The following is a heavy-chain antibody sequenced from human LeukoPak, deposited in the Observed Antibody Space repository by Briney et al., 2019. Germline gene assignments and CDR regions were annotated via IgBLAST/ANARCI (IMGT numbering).Heavy chain of an antibody. CDR2: IYYSGST. D-gene: IGHD3-10*01. V-gene: IGHV4-39*07. CDR3: ARESRFGELRIDP. J-gene: IGHJ5*02. Sequence: WVRQAPGKGLEWIGSIYYSGSTYYNPSLKSRVTISVDTSKNQFSLKLTSVTAAGTAVYYCARESRFGELRIDPWGQGTLVTVSS.